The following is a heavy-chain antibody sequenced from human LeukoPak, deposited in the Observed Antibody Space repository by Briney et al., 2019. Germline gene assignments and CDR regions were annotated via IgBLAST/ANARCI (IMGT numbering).Heavy chain of an antibody. V-gene: IGHV1-46*01. CDR1: GYTFTSYY. Sequence: GASVKVSCKASGYTFTSYYMHWVRLAPGQGLEWMGIINPSGGSTSYAQKFQGRVTMTRDTSTTTVYMELSSLRSEDTAVYYCAKDRTLYVSGPTAWDYWGQGTVVTVSS. D-gene: IGHD2/OR15-2a*01. CDR3: AKDRTLYVSGPTAWDY. CDR2: INPSGGST. J-gene: IGHJ4*02.